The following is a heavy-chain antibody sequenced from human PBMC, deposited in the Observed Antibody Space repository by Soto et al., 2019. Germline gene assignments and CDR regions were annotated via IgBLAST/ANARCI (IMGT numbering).Heavy chain of an antibody. J-gene: IGHJ6*02. V-gene: IGHV1-18*01. CDR1: GYTFTSYG. D-gene: IGHD6-13*01. Sequence: QVQLVQSGAEVKKPGASVKVSCKASGYTFTSYGISWVRQAPGQGLEWMGWISAYNGNTNYAQKLQGRVTMTTDTSTSTAYMELRSLRSDATAVYYCGRWAFLAAAGSQTDYYGMDVWGQGTTVTVSS. CDR2: ISAYNGNT. CDR3: GRWAFLAAAGSQTDYYGMDV.